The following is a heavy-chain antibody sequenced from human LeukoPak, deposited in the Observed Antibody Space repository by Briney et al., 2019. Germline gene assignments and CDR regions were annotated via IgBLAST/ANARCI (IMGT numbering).Heavy chain of an antibody. CDR3: ARVGGTNYYHYGMDV. J-gene: IGHJ6*02. D-gene: IGHD3-10*01. CDR2: IYDSGST. V-gene: IGHV4-59*01. Sequence: SETLSLTCTVSGGSISGYYWSWIRQPPGKGLEWIGYIYDSGSTNYNSSLKSRVTISVDTSKNQFSLKLSSVTAADMAVYYCARVGGTNYYHYGMDVWGQGTTVTVSS. CDR1: GGSISGYY.